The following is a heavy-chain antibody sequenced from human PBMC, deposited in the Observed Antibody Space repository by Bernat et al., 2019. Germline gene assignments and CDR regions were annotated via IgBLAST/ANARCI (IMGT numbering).Heavy chain of an antibody. J-gene: IGHJ4*02. CDR1: GGFISSGGYY. CDR3: ARNLIVPESGSPYYVDS. D-gene: IGHD3-10*01. Sequence: QVQLQESGPGLVKPSQTLSLTCTVSGGFISSGGYYWSWIRQHPGKGLEWIGYIYYSGSTYYNPSLKSRVSISVDTSKNQFSLKLTTVTAADTAVYYCARNLIVPESGSPYYVDSWGQGTLVTVSS. V-gene: IGHV4-31*03. CDR2: IYYSGST.